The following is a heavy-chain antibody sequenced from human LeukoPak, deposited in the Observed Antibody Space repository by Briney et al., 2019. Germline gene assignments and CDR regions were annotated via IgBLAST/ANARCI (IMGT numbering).Heavy chain of an antibody. V-gene: IGHV3-23*01. D-gene: IGHD3-10*01. J-gene: IGHJ4*02. Sequence: GGSLRLSCAASGFTFSSYAMNWVRQAPGKGLEWVSVISGSGGSLYYSDSVRGRFTISRDNSKNTLYLQMNSLRAEDTAVYYCASFFWRVSVSGSYYKDYWGQGTLVTVSS. CDR2: ISGSGGSL. CDR3: ASFFWRVSVSGSYYKDY. CDR1: GFTFSSYA.